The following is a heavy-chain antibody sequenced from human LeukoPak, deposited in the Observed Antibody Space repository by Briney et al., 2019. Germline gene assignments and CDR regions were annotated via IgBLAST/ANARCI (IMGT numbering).Heavy chain of an antibody. D-gene: IGHD2-15*01. CDR3: AKGVGVVLSLPYYYYMDV. J-gene: IGHJ6*03. CDR2: ISGSDGTT. V-gene: IGHV3-23*01. Sequence: PGGSQRLSCAASGFTFSSYAMSWVRQAPGKGLEWVSAISGSDGTTYYADSVKGRFTISRDNSKNTLYLQMNSLRAEDTAVYYCAKGVGVVLSLPYYYYMDVWGKGTTVTISS. CDR1: GFTFSSYA.